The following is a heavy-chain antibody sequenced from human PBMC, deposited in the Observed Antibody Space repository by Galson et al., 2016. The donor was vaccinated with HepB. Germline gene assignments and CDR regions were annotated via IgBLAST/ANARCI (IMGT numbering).Heavy chain of an antibody. CDR3: ARAGEGRNGMDV. CDR1: GFIFSNYA. V-gene: IGHV3-23*01. D-gene: IGHD3-10*01. J-gene: IGHJ6*02. Sequence: SLRLSCAASGFIFSNYAMSWVRQAPGKGLEWVSSISNSADRTYYADSVKGRFTISRDNSRNSAFLQMNSLRAEDTAEYYCARAGEGRNGMDVWGQGTTVTVSS. CDR2: ISNSADRT.